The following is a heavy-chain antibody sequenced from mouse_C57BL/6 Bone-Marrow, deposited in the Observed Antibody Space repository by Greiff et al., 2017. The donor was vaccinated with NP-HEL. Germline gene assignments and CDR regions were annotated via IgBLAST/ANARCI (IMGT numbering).Heavy chain of an antibody. CDR1: GFTFSDYG. D-gene: IGHD2-4*01. CDR3: ARGYDYDEGDAMDY. CDR2: ISNLAYSI. V-gene: IGHV5-15*01. J-gene: IGHJ4*01. Sequence: EVQVVESGGGLVQPGGSLKLSCAASGFTFSDYGMAWVRQAPRKGPEWVAFISNLAYSIYYADTVTGRFTISRENAKNTLYLEMSSLRSEDMAMYYCARGYDYDEGDAMDYWGQGTSVTVSS.